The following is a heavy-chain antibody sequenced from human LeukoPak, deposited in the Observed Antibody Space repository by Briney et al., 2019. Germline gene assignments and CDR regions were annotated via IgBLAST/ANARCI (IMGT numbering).Heavy chain of an antibody. D-gene: IGHD4-17*01. J-gene: IGHJ6*03. V-gene: IGHV1-18*01. CDR3: ARAAQRGVSTVTRSDYYYMDV. CDR1: GYTFTSYG. Sequence: ASVKVSCKASGYTFTSYGISWVRHAPGQGLDGMGWISAYNGNTNYAQKLQGRVTMTTDTSTSAAYMELRSLRSDDTAVYYCARAAQRGVSTVTRSDYYYMDVWGKGTTVTVSS. CDR2: ISAYNGNT.